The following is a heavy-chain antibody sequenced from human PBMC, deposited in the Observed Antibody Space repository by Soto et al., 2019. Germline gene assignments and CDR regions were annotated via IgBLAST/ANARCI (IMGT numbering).Heavy chain of an antibody. J-gene: IGHJ3*02. V-gene: IGHV1-69*13. D-gene: IGHD6-13*01. CDR3: ASGAGEPNLYAFDI. Sequence: GASVKVSCKASGGTFSSYAISWVRQAPGQGLEWMGGIIPIFGTANYAQKFQGRVTITADESTSTAYMELSSLRSEDTAVYYCASGAGEPNLYAFDIWGQGTMVT. CDR1: GGTFSSYA. CDR2: IIPIFGTA.